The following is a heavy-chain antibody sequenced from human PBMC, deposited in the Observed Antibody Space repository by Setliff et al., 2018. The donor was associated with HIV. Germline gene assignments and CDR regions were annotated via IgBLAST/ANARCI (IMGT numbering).Heavy chain of an antibody. CDR2: IYPSGSPDYPSGNT. CDR1: GGSISSYY. D-gene: IGHD3-10*01. Sequence: SETLSLTCTVSGGSISSYYWSWIRQPPGKGLEWIGYIYPSGSPDYPSGNTVYKHSFRSRVTLLLDTSKNQFSLKLTSVTAADAAVYYCTGYYNSWSNRFDYWGQGTPVTVSS. CDR3: TGYYNSWSNRFDY. V-gene: IGHV4-4*08. J-gene: IGHJ4*02.